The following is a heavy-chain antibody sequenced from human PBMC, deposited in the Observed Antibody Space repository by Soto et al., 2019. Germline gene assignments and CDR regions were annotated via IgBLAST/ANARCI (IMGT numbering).Heavy chain of an antibody. CDR1: GFTFSNAW. D-gene: IGHD6-13*01. V-gene: IGHV3-15*01. CDR2: IKSKTDGGTT. J-gene: IGHJ6*02. CDR3: TTDASRPPHIAAAGNHYYYYYGMDV. Sequence: WGSRRLSCAASGFTFSNAWMSWVRQAPGKGLEWVGRIKSKTDGGTTDYAAPVKGRFTISRDDSKNTLYLQMNSLKTEDTAVYYCTTDASRPPHIAAAGNHYYYYYGMDVWGQGTTVTVSS.